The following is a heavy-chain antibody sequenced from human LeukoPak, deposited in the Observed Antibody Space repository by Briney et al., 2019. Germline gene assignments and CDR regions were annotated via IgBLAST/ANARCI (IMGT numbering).Heavy chain of an antibody. CDR3: ARVPPRYFDWLSRDDASDI. CDR1: GFTFSSYW. J-gene: IGHJ3*02. Sequence: GGSLRLSCAASGFTFSSYWMSWVRQAPGKGLEWVAIIKQDGSEKYYVDSVKGRFTISRDNAKNSLYMQMNSLRAEDTAVYYCARVPPRYFDWLSRDDASDIWGQGTMVTVSS. CDR2: IKQDGSEK. D-gene: IGHD3-9*01. V-gene: IGHV3-7*01.